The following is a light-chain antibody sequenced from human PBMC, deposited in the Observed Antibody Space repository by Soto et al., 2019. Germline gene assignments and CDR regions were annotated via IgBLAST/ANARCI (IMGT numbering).Light chain of an antibody. CDR1: QDISTY. CDR2: AAS. V-gene: IGKV1-27*01. Sequence: IQMTQSPSSLSATVGDRFTITCRASQDISTYLAWHQQKPGKVPKLLIYAASTLQPGVPSRFSGSGSVTDFTLTISGLQAEDGATYYCQKYNGAPPETFGPGTKVAIK. CDR3: QKYNGAPPET. J-gene: IGKJ3*01.